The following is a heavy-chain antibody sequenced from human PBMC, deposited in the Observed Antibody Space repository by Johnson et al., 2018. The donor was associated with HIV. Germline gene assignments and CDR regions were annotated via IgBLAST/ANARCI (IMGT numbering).Heavy chain of an antibody. D-gene: IGHD5-12*01. J-gene: IGHJ3*02. CDR3: AKDQHGPLVPTVMRDDAFDI. V-gene: IGHV3-33*03. Sequence: QVQLVESGGGVVQPGRFLRLSCAASGFSFSGYGMHWVRQAPGKGLEWVAVIWYDGSNKYYADSVRGRFTVSRDNSKNAVYLQMNSLGAGDTAVYYCAKDQHGPLVPTVMRDDAFDIWGQGTMVTVSS. CDR2: IWYDGSNK. CDR1: GFSFSGYG.